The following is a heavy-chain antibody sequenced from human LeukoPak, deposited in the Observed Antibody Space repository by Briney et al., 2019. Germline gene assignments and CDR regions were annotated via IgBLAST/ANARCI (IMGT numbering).Heavy chain of an antibody. J-gene: IGHJ4*02. CDR2: IWYDGSNK. Sequence: GESLKISCAASGFTFSSYGMHWVRQAPGKGLEWVATIWYDGSNKYYADSVKGRFTISRDNSKHTLYLQMNSLGAEDTAVYYCARDLASRNMDTTMVRPDYWGQGTLVTVSS. V-gene: IGHV3-33*01. CDR1: GFTFSSYG. D-gene: IGHD5-18*01. CDR3: ARDLASRNMDTTMVRPDY.